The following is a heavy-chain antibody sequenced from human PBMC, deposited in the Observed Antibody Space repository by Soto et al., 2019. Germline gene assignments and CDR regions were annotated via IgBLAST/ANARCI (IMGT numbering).Heavy chain of an antibody. CDR3: ARGQYSSGWYVS. J-gene: IGHJ4*02. D-gene: IGHD6-19*01. Sequence: TSETLSLTCAVYGGSFSGYYWSWIRQPPGKGLEWIGEINHSGSTNYNPSLKSRVTISVDTSKNQFSLKLGSVTAADTAVYYCARGQYSSGWYVSWGQGTLVTVSS. CDR2: INHSGST. V-gene: IGHV4-34*01. CDR1: GGSFSGYY.